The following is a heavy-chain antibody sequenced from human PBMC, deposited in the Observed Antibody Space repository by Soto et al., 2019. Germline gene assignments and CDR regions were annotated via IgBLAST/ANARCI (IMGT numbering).Heavy chain of an antibody. V-gene: IGHV1-2*04. D-gene: IGHD3-10*01. J-gene: IGHJ6*02. Sequence: ASMKVSCKASGYTFTGYYMHWVRQAPGQGLDWMGWINPNSGGTNYAQKFQGWVTMTRDTSISTAYMELSRLRSDDTAVYYCARSLAEKTRPHVLLWFGEGDYYGMDVWGQGTTVTVSS. CDR2: INPNSGGT. CDR3: ARSLAEKTRPHVLLWFGEGDYYGMDV. CDR1: GYTFTGYY.